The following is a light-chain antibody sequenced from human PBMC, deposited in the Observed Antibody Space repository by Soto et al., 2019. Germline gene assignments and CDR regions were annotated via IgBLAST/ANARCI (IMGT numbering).Light chain of an antibody. CDR1: ASNIGADYD. CDR3: QSYDRSVSGWL. V-gene: IGLV1-40*01. J-gene: IGLJ3*02. CDR2: GNN. Sequence: QSVLTQPPSVSGAPGQTVTFSCTGSASNIGADYDVRWYQQLPGAAPKLLIYGNNNRPSGVPDRFSGYKSGASASLAITGLQADDEADYYCQSYDRSVSGWLFGGGTKVTVL.